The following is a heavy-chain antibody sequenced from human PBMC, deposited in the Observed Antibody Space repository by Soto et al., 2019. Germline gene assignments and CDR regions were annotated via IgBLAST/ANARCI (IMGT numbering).Heavy chain of an antibody. CDR3: ARGRYCLTGRCFPNWFDS. D-gene: IGHD2-15*01. J-gene: IGHJ5*01. CDR1: VGSINSASYH. CDR2: IFYTGST. Sequence: TLSLTCSVSVGSINSASYHWRWLLQHPGKGLEFIGYIFYTGSTYYNPSFEGRVAISLDTSKSQFSLTVTSVTAADTAVYFCARGRYCLTGRCFPNWFDSWGQGTLVTVSS. V-gene: IGHV4-30-4*01.